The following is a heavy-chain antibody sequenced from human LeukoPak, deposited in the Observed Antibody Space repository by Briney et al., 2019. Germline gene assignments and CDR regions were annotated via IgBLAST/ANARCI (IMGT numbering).Heavy chain of an antibody. V-gene: IGHV3-21*01. CDR3: ARDPRTRNYDCSGEGDY. D-gene: IGHD3-22*01. Sequence: KPGGSLRLSCAASGFTFSSYSMNWVRQAPGKGLEWVSSISSSSSYIYYADSVKGRFTISRDNAKNSLYLQMNSLRAEDTAVYYCARDPRTRNYDCSGEGDYWGQGTLVTVSS. CDR2: ISSSSSYI. CDR1: GFTFSSYS. J-gene: IGHJ4*02.